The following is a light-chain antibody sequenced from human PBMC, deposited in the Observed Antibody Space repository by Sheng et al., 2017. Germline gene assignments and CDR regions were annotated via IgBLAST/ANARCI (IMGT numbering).Light chain of an antibody. V-gene: IGKV3-20*01. CDR1: QSINND. CDR3: QQYGSSPNT. J-gene: IGKJ5*01. Sequence: EIVLTQSPATLSVSPGERVTLSCRASQSINNDLAWYQQKPGQAPRLLIYGSSARATRIPVRFSGSGSGTDFTLTISRLEPEDFAVYYCQQYGSSPNTFGQGTRLEMK. CDR2: GSS.